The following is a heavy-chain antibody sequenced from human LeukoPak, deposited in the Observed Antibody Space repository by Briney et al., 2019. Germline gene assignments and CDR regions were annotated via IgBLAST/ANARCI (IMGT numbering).Heavy chain of an antibody. Sequence: SETLSLTCAVSGYSITSGYYWGWIRQPPGKGLEWIGSIYHSGSTYYNPSLKSRVTISVDTSKNQFSLKLSSVTAADTAVYYCLIAAAGKGVNWFDPWGQGTLVTVSS. D-gene: IGHD6-13*01. CDR1: GYSITSGYY. CDR3: LIAAAGKGVNWFDP. J-gene: IGHJ5*02. CDR2: IYHSGST. V-gene: IGHV4-38-2*01.